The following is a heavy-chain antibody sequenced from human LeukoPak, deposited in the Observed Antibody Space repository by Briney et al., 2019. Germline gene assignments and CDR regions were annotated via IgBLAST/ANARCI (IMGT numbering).Heavy chain of an antibody. V-gene: IGHV3-21*01. CDR1: GFTFSSYS. J-gene: IGHJ6*02. CDR2: ISSSSSYI. CDR3: ARDYQATQLWYREGMDV. Sequence: NPGGSLRLSCAASGFTFSSYSMNWVRQAPGKGLEWVSSISSSSSYIYYADSVKGRFTISRDNAKNSLYLQMNSLRAEDTAVYYCARDYQATQLWYREGMDVWGQGTTVTVSS. D-gene: IGHD5-18*01.